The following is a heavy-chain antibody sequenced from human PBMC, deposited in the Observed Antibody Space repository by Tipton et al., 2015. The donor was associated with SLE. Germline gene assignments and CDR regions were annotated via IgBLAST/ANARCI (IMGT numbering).Heavy chain of an antibody. D-gene: IGHD4-11*01. J-gene: IGHJ4*02. CDR3: ARGYSATYFDN. Sequence: TLSLTCTVSGGSIGGTTYYWDWVRQPAREELGWSGRISGRGITHYNPSLGSRITISRDTPKDQFSLKLSSVAAADTAVYYCARGYSATYFDNWGQGMLVTVSS. CDR2: ISGRGIT. V-gene: IGHV4-61*02. CDR1: GGSIGGTTYY.